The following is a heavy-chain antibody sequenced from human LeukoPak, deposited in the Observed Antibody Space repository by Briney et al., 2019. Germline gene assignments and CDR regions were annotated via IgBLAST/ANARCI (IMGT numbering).Heavy chain of an antibody. Sequence: PGGSLRLSCVASGFTFSNYGMHWVRQAPGKGLEWVAVIWYDGSNKYYADSVQGQFTISRDNARNTLYLQMNSLRAEDTAVYYCVRNLGGPLDYWGQGTLVTVSS. CDR2: IWYDGSNK. V-gene: IGHV3-33*03. CDR3: VRNLGGPLDY. J-gene: IGHJ4*02. CDR1: GFTFSNYG.